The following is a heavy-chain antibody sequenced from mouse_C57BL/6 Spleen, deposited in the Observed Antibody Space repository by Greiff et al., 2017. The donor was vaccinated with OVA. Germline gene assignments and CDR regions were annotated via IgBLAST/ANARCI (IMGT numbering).Heavy chain of an antibody. Sequence: VQLQQSGAELVKPGASVKMSCKASGYTFTSYWITWVKQRPGQGLEWIGDIYPGSGSTNYNEKFKSKATLTVDTSSSTAYMQLSSLTSVDSAVYYCASGTDCFDYWGQGTTLTVSS. V-gene: IGHV1-55*01. CDR3: ASGTDCFDY. CDR1: GYTFTSYW. CDR2: IYPGSGST. J-gene: IGHJ2*01.